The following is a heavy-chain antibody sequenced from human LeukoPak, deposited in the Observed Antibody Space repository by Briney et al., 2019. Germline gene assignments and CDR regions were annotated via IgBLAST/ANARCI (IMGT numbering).Heavy chain of an antibody. CDR2: IYHSGST. Sequence: SGTQSLTCAVSGGSISSSNWWSWVRQPPGKGLEWIGEIYHSGSTNYNPSLKSRVTISVDKSKNQFSLKLSSVTAADTAVYYCARVGPIWGSYRYLDYWGQGTLVTVPS. V-gene: IGHV4-4*02. D-gene: IGHD3-16*02. CDR1: GGSISSSNW. CDR3: ARVGPIWGSYRYLDY. J-gene: IGHJ4*02.